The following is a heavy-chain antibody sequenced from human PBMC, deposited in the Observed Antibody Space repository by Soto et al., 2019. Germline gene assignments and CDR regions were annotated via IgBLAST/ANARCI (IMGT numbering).Heavy chain of an antibody. CDR3: ARVGSSGWSPDY. CDR2: IFFSGTT. V-gene: IGHV4-59*01. Sequence: WTWIRQSPGKGLEWIGYIFFSGTTNYNPSLKSRVTISVDTSKNQFSLTLSSVTAADTAVYYCARVGSSGWSPDYWGQGTLVTVSS. D-gene: IGHD6-19*01. J-gene: IGHJ4*02.